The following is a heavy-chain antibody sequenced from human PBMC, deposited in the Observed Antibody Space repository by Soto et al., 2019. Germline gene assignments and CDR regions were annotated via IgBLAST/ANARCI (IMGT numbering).Heavy chain of an antibody. CDR3: ARVRFGELV. Sequence: EVQLLESGGGLVQPWGSLRLSCAASGFTFSSYAMSWVRQAPGKGLEWVSIIGVGGGDRYYPESVKGRCTISRDNSRDTLYLEMNSLRDEDTAVYYCARVRFGELVWGQGTLVTVSS. CDR1: GFTFSSYA. V-gene: IGHV3-23*01. CDR2: IGVGGGDR. J-gene: IGHJ4*02. D-gene: IGHD3-10*01.